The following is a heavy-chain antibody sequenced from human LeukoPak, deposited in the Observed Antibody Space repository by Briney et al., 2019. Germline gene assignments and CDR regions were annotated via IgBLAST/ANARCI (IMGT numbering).Heavy chain of an antibody. V-gene: IGHV1-69*05. CDR1: GGTFSSYA. D-gene: IGHD2-2*01. Sequence: GASVKVSCKASGGTFSSYAISWVRQAPGQGLEWMGGIIPIFGTANYAQKFQGRVTITTDKSTSTAYMELSSLRSEDTAVYYCASCVVVPADPDPDAFDIWGQGTMVTVSS. J-gene: IGHJ3*02. CDR2: IIPIFGTA. CDR3: ASCVVVPADPDPDAFDI.